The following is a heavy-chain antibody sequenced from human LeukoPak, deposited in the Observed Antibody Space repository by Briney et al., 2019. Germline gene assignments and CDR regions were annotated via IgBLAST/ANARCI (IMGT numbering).Heavy chain of an antibody. D-gene: IGHD5-24*01. Sequence: GGSLRLSCAASGVTFSSYAMCWVRQAPGEGLEYVSDISSNGGSTYYANSVKGRFTISRDNSKNTLYLQMGSLRAEDMAVYYCASSGGMATIPDYWGQGTLVTVSS. CDR2: ISSNGGST. V-gene: IGHV3-64*01. CDR1: GVTFSSYA. J-gene: IGHJ4*01. CDR3: ASSGGMATIPDY.